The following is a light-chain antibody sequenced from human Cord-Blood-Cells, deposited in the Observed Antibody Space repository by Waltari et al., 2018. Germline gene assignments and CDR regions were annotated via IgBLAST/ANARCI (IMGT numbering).Light chain of an antibody. V-gene: IGLV2-14*03. CDR3: SSYTSSSTRV. CDR1: SSDVGGYNY. Sequence: QSALTQPASVSGSPGQSITISCTGTSSDVGGYNYVSWYQQHPGKAPKLMFYCVSNRPSGVSNRFSGSESGNTASLTSSGLQAEDEADYYCSSYTSSSTRVFGGGTKLTVL. CDR2: CVS. J-gene: IGLJ3*02.